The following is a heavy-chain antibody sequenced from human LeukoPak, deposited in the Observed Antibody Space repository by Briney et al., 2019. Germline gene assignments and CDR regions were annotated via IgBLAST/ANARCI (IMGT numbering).Heavy chain of an antibody. D-gene: IGHD1-1*01. J-gene: IGHJ4*02. CDR1: GYTFTDHD. Sequence: ASVKVSCKTSGYTFTDHDMHWVRQAPGQGLEWMGRINPNSGGTNYAQKFQGRVTMTRDTSISTAYMDLTRLRSDDTAVYYCARGTEYYFDYWGQGTLVTVSS. CDR2: INPNSGGT. CDR3: ARGTEYYFDY. V-gene: IGHV1-2*06.